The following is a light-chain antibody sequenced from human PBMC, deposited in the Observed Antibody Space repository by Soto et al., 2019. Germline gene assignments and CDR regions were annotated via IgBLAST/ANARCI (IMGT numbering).Light chain of an antibody. J-gene: IGLJ1*01. CDR3: CSYAGSPTFV. V-gene: IGLV2-11*01. Sequence: QSALTQPRSVSGSPGQSVTISCTGTSSDVGRYNYVSWYQHHPGTAPKVMIFDVSVRPSGVPDRFSGSKSGNTASLTISGLQAEDEADYYCCSYAGSPTFVFGTGTKLTVL. CDR1: SSDVGRYNY. CDR2: DVS.